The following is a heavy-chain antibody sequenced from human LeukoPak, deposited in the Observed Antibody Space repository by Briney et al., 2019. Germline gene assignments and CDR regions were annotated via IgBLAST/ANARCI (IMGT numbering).Heavy chain of an antibody. V-gene: IGHV1-58*02. D-gene: IGHD2-21*02. CDR2: IVVGSGNT. CDR3: AAAGSVTAIQNWYFDL. J-gene: IGHJ2*01. Sequence: GASVKVSCKASGFTFTSSAMQRVRQARGQRLEWIGWIVVGSGNTNYAQKFQERVTITRDMSTSTAYMELSSLRSEDTAVYYCAAAGSVTAIQNWYFDLWGRGTLVTVSS. CDR1: GFTFTSSA.